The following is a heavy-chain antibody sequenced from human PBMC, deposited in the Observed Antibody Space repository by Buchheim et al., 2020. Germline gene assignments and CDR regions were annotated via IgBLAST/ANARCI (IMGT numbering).Heavy chain of an antibody. V-gene: IGHV4-61*02. Sequence: QVQLQESGPGLVKPSQTLSLTCTVSGGSISSGSYYWSWIRQPAGKGLEWIGRIYTSGSTNYNPSLKSRLTISVDTSKNQLSLKLSSVTAADTAVYYCARDSTGFWSGYLYFDLWGRGTL. J-gene: IGHJ2*01. CDR2: IYTSGST. CDR3: ARDSTGFWSGYLYFDL. D-gene: IGHD3-3*01. CDR1: GGSISSGSYY.